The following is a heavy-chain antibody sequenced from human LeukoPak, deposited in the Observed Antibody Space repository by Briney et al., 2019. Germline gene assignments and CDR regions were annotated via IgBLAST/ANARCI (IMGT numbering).Heavy chain of an antibody. J-gene: IGHJ4*02. Sequence: PGGSLRLSCAASGFTFSNYGMHWVRQAPGKGLEWVAVIWYDGSNKYYTDSVKGRFTISRDNSKNTLYLQMNSLRVEDTAVYYCAREGRSSSSWYYFDYWGQGTLVTVSS. V-gene: IGHV3-33*01. CDR3: AREGRSSSSWYYFDY. D-gene: IGHD6-13*01. CDR2: IWYDGSNK. CDR1: GFTFSNYG.